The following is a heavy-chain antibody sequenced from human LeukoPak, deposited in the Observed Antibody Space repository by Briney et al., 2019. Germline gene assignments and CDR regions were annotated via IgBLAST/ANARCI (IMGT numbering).Heavy chain of an antibody. V-gene: IGHV3-7*03. J-gene: IGHJ4*02. CDR2: IKLDGSEK. CDR3: ARDQYDTWSRRGNFDS. CDR1: GFTFGKYW. Sequence: GGSLRLSCVASGFTFGKYWMSWVRQAPGKGLEWVANIKLDGSEKNYVDSVKGRFTISRDNTKNSLYLQMNNLRVEDTAVFYCARDQYDTWSRRGNFDSWGQGTLVIVSS. D-gene: IGHD3-3*01.